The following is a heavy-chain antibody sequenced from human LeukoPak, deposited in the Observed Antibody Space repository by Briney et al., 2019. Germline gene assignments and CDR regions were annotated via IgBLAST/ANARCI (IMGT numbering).Heavy chain of an antibody. CDR2: ISGSGGST. CDR3: ARGGQGNAYSYGYDY. V-gene: IGHV3-23*01. CDR1: GFTFSSYA. Sequence: GGSLRLSCAASGFTFSSYAMSWVRQAPGKGLKWVSTISGSGGSTYYADSVKGRFTISRDNAKNSLYLQMNSLRAEDTAVYYCARGGQGNAYSYGYDYWGQGTLVTVSS. D-gene: IGHD5-18*01. J-gene: IGHJ4*02.